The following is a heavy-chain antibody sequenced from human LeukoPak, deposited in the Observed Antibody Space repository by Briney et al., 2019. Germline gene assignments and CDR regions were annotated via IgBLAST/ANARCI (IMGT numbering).Heavy chain of an antibody. CDR3: ARVDTSCSLFDY. D-gene: IGHD2-2*01. Sequence: SETLSLTCTVSGGSISSGGYYWSWIRQHPGKGLEWIGYIYYSGSTYYNPSLKSRVTISVDTSKNQFSLKLSSVTAADTAVYYCARVDTSCSLFDYWGQGTLVTVSS. CDR1: GGSISSGGYY. J-gene: IGHJ4*02. CDR2: IYYSGST. V-gene: IGHV4-31*03.